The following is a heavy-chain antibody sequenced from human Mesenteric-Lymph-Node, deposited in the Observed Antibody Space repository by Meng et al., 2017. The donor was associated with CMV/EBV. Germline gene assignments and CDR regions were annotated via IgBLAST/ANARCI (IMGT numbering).Heavy chain of an antibody. CDR3: ARAWGPYSTLVDP. CDR2: ITDSGRSM. D-gene: IGHD6-13*01. J-gene: IGHJ5*02. V-gene: IGHV3-11*01. CDR1: GFTFSDYY. Sequence: GGSLRLSCAASGFTFSDYYMTWIRQAPGKGLEWVSYITDSGRSMSYADSVKGRFTISRDNAKNSLYLQMNSLRAEDTAVYYCARAWGPYSTLVDPWGQGTLVTVSS.